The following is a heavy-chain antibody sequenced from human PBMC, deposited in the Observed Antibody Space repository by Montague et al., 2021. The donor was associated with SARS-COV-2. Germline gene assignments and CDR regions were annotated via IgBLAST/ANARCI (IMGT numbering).Heavy chain of an antibody. CDR1: SGSNSSYY. J-gene: IGHJ3*02. D-gene: IGHD6-13*01. CDR2: IYYSGST. V-gene: IGHV4-59*01. Sequence: SETLSLTCTVSSGSNSSYYWSWIRQPPGKGLEWIGYIYYSGSTNYNPSLKSRVTISVDTSKNQFSLKLSSVTAADTAVYYCARGAGYSSSWYLAFEIWGQGTMVTVSS. CDR3: ARGAGYSSSWYLAFEI.